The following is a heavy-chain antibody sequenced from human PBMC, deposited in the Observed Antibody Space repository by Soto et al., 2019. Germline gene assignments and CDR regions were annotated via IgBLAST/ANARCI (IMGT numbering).Heavy chain of an antibody. Sequence: EVQLLEFGGGLVQPGGSLRLSCAASGFTFSSYAMSWVRQAPGKGLEWGSAISSSGGSTFYADSVKGRFTTSRDNSKNTLYLQMNSLRAEDTAVYYCARREAASSGGYYEGDYWGQGTLVTVSS. CDR3: ARREAASSGGYYEGDY. CDR2: ISSSGGST. V-gene: IGHV3-23*01. J-gene: IGHJ4*02. CDR1: GFTFSSYA. D-gene: IGHD1-26*01.